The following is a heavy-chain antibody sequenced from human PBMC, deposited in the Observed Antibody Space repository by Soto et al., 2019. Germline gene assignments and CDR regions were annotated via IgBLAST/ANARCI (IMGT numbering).Heavy chain of an antibody. CDR3: ARSSSGSYFSAFDI. CDR2: IIPIFGTA. D-gene: IGHD1-26*01. Sequence: ASVKVSCKASGGTFSSYAISWVRQAPGQGLEWMGGIIPIFGTANYAQKFQGRVTITADESTSTAYMELSSLRSEDTAVYYCARSSSGSYFSAFDIWGQGTMVTVSS. CDR1: GGTFSSYA. V-gene: IGHV1-69*13. J-gene: IGHJ3*02.